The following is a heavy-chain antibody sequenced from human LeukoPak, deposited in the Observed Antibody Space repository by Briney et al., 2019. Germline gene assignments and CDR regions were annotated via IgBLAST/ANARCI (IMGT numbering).Heavy chain of an antibody. D-gene: IGHD3-22*01. CDR3: AKPLHYYYSNAAWYFDL. Sequence: GGSLRLSCSASGFTFSIYGMHWVRQAPGKGLEWVAVMSNDGSKKDYADFVKGRFTISRDNSKNTLYLQMNSLRADDTAVYYCAKPLHYYYSNAAWYFDLWGRGTLVTVSS. CDR2: MSNDGSKK. V-gene: IGHV3-30*18. J-gene: IGHJ2*01. CDR1: GFTFSIYG.